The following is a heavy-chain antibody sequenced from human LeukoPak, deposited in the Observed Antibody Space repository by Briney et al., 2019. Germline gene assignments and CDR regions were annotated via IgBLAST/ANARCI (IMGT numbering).Heavy chain of an antibody. CDR3: ARPDSTGFYTD. CDR1: GYSFTNYW. Sequence: GESLKISCKASGYSFTNYWIAWERQMPGKGLEWMAIVYPRDSDTRYSPSFEGQVTVSADKSINTAYLQWSSLKASDTAMYFCARPDSTGFYTDWGQGTLVTVSS. J-gene: IGHJ4*02. D-gene: IGHD3-22*01. V-gene: IGHV5-51*01. CDR2: VYPRDSDT.